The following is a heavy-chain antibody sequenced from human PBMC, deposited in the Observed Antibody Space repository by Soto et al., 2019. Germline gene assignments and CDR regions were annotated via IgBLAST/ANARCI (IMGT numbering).Heavy chain of an antibody. CDR1: GFTFSSYA. J-gene: IGHJ6*02. CDR3: ARGGDFWSGSPPYYYYGMHV. D-gene: IGHD3-3*01. V-gene: IGHV3-30*04. Sequence: QVQLVESGGGVVQTGRSLRLSCAASGFTFSSYAMHWVRQAPGKGLEWVAVISYDGRNKYYADSVKGRFTISRDNSKNTLYLQMNSLSAEDTAVYYCARGGDFWSGSPPYYYYGMHVWGQGTTVTVSS. CDR2: ISYDGRNK.